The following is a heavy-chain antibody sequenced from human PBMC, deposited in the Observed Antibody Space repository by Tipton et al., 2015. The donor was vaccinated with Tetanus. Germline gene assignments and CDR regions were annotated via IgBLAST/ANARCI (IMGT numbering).Heavy chain of an antibody. J-gene: IGHJ4*02. CDR3: ARDIEEVGATKYFDY. Sequence: LTCNVSGASMIGGGYYWSWIRQPPGKGLEWIGNVYSSGSTYYNPSLKGRVTISLDTSKNQFSLRLTSVTAADTAVYYCARDIEEVGATKYFDYWGQGTLVTVSS. D-gene: IGHD1-26*01. CDR2: VYSSGST. CDR1: GASMIGGGYY. V-gene: IGHV4-61*08.